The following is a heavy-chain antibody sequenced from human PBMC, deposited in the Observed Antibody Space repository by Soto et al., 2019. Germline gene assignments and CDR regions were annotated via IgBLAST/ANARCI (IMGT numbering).Heavy chain of an antibody. J-gene: IGHJ5*02. CDR1: GGSISSGGYY. CDR2: IYYSGST. Sequence: SETLSLTSTVSGGSISSGGYYWSWIRQHPGKGLEWIGYIYYSGSTSYNPSLKSRVTISVDTSKNQFSLKLSSVTAADTAVYYCARDYSSGWSGNWFDPWGQGTLVTVSS. CDR3: ARDYSSGWSGNWFDP. V-gene: IGHV4-31*03. D-gene: IGHD6-19*01.